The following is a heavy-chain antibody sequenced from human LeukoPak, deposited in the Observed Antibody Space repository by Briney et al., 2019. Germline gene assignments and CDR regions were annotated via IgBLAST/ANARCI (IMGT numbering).Heavy chain of an antibody. CDR1: GFMFSSYD. V-gene: IGHV3-13*01. J-gene: IGHJ4*02. Sequence: SGGSLRLSCATFGFMFSSYDMHWVRHGTGKGLEWVSGIGTADDTYYAGSVKGRFTISREDAQNSLSLQMNGLRAGDTAIYYCARGGNSGWYFDYWGQGTLVIVSS. CDR3: ARGGNSGWYFDY. D-gene: IGHD6-19*01. CDR2: IGTADDT.